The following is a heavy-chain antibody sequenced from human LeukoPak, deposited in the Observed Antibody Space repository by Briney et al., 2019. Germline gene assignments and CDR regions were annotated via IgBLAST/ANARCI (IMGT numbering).Heavy chain of an antibody. Sequence: GGSLRLSCAASGFIVSDFDMNWVRQAPGKGLEWVSYLSTSGSYIHYAESVKGRFTISRDAGNNSLYLQLDSLTVEDTAVYFCARGNYDFAHDPWGQGTLVTVSS. CDR1: GFIVSDFD. CDR3: ARGNYDFAHDP. CDR2: LSTSGSYI. D-gene: IGHD3-3*01. V-gene: IGHV3-21*01. J-gene: IGHJ5*02.